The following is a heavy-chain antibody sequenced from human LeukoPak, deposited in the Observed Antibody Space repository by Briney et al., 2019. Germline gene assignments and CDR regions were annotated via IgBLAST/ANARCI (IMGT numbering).Heavy chain of an antibody. Sequence: GGSLRLSCPASGFTFSSYGMHWVRQAPGKGLEWVAVIWYDGSNKYYADSVKGRFTISRNNSKNTLYLQMNSLRAEDTAVYYCARASSTSYYYYGMDVWGQGTTVTVSS. J-gene: IGHJ6*02. CDR2: IWYDGSNK. CDR3: ARASSTSYYYYGMDV. V-gene: IGHV3-33*01. D-gene: IGHD2-15*01. CDR1: GFTFSSYG.